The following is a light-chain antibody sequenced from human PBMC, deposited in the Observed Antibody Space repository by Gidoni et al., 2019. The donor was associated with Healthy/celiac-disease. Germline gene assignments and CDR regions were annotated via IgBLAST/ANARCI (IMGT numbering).Light chain of an antibody. V-gene: IGLV1-40*01. J-gene: IGLJ1*01. CDR3: QSYDSSLSGYV. CDR2: GNS. Sequence: QSVLTNPPSVSGAPGQGVTISCTGSSSNIGTGYDVHWYPQLPGTAPKLLIYGNSNRPSGVPDRFSGSKSGTSASLAITGLQAEDEADYYCQSYDSSLSGYVFGTGTKVTVL. CDR1: SSNIGTGYD.